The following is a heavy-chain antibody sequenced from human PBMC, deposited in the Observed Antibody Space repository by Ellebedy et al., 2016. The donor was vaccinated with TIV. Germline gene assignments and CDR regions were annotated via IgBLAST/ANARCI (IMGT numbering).Heavy chain of an antibody. CDR1: GYSFTNYY. V-gene: IGHV5-10-1*01. J-gene: IGHJ3*02. Sequence: GESLKISCKGSGYSFTNYYISWVRQMPGKGLEWMGRIDPGDSYNIYSPSFQGHVTISADKASSTAYLQWSSLRASDTAMYFCARLYGIDAFEIWGQGTMVTVSS. D-gene: IGHD2-8*01. CDR3: ARLYGIDAFEI. CDR2: IDPGDSYN.